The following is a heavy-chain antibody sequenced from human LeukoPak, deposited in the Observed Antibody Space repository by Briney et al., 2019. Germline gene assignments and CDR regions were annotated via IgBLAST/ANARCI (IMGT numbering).Heavy chain of an antibody. V-gene: IGHV3-23*01. CDR2: IVGSDGST. CDR1: GFTFSTYA. CDR3: AKDRQPGNGWDLDY. J-gene: IGHJ4*02. D-gene: IGHD6-19*01. Sequence: PGGSLRLSCAASGFTFSTYAMSWVRQAPGKGLEWVSAIVGSDGSTYYADSVKGRFTISRDNSKSTLYLQMNSLRAEDTAVYYCAKDRQPGNGWDLDYWGQGTLVTVST.